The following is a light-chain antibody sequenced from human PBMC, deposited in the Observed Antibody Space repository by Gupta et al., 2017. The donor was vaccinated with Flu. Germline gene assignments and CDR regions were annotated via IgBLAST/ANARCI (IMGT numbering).Light chain of an antibody. V-gene: IGKV2-30*01. Sequence: DVVLTQSPLSLPVTLGQPASISCRSSQRLVFNDGNTYLHWFQQRPGQSPRLLIYQVSHRESGVPDRFSGSGSGTDFTLKISRVEAEDVGVYYCMQGSRWPWAFGQGTKVEIK. CDR1: QRLVFNDGNTY. J-gene: IGKJ1*01. CDR3: MQGSRWPWA. CDR2: QVS.